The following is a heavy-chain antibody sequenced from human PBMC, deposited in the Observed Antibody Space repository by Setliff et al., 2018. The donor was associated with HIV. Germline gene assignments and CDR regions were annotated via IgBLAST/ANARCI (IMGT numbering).Heavy chain of an antibody. D-gene: IGHD1-26*01. CDR1: GGSISSSTYY. CDR3: ARTTYSGSYFNDS. J-gene: IGHJ5*01. Sequence: SETLSLTCPVSGGSISSSTYYWGWIRQPPGKGLEWIGNIHFSGSTYYNPSLKSRVTVSVDPSKNQFSLKLSSVTAADTAVYYCARTTYSGSYFNDSWGQGTLVTVSS. CDR2: IHFSGST. V-gene: IGHV4-39*01.